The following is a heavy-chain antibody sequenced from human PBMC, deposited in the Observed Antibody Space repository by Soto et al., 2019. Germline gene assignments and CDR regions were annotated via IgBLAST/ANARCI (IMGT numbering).Heavy chain of an antibody. D-gene: IGHD3-22*01. V-gene: IGHV3-15*07. CDR1: GFTFSNAW. CDR3: TTDPYYYDSSGYYYAADY. CDR2: IKSKTDGGTT. J-gene: IGHJ4*02. Sequence: PGGSLRLSCAASGFTFSNAWMNWFRQAPGKGLEWVGRIKSKTDGGTTDYAAPVKGRFTISRDDSKNTLYLQMNSLKTEDTAVYYCTTDPYYYDSSGYYYAADYWGQGTLVTVSS.